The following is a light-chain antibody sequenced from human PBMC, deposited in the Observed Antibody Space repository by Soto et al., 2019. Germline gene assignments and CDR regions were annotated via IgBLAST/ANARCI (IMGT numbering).Light chain of an antibody. J-gene: IGKJ3*01. CDR3: QQYGSSFPST. Sequence: EIVLTQSPGTLSLSPGERATLPCRASQSVNNNYLAWYQQKPGQAPRLLIYGASSRATGIPDRFSGSGSGTDFTLTISRLEPEDFAVYYCQQYGSSFPSTFGPGTKVDIK. CDR1: QSVNNNY. V-gene: IGKV3-20*01. CDR2: GAS.